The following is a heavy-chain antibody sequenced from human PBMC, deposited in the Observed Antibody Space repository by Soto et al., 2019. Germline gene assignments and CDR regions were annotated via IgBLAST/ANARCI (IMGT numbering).Heavy chain of an antibody. CDR2: IYYSGST. V-gene: IGHV4-39*01. CDR1: GGSISSSSYY. D-gene: IGHD2-15*01. J-gene: IGHJ4*02. CDR3: ARLGYCSGGSCHTFDY. Sequence: SETLSLTCTVSGGSISSSSYYWGWIRQPLGKGLEWIGSIYYSGSTYYNPSLKSRVTISVDTSKNQFSLKLSSVTAADTAVYYCARLGYCSGGSCHTFDYWGQGTLVTVSS.